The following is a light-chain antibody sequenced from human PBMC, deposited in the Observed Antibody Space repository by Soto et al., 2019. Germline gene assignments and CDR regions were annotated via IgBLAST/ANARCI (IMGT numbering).Light chain of an antibody. J-gene: IGKJ1*01. CDR3: QQYNSYST. CDR2: KAS. Sequence: DIQMTQSPSTLSASVGDTVTITCRASKSISNWFAWYQQKPGKAPKLLIYKASSLESGVPSRFSGSGSGTEFTLTISSLQPDDFATYYCQQYNSYSTFGQGTKVEIK. CDR1: KSISNW. V-gene: IGKV1-5*03.